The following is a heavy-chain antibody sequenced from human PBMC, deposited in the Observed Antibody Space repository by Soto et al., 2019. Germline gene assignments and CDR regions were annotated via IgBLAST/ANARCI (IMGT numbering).Heavy chain of an antibody. Sequence: LXLSCAASGFTFSSYAMHWVRQAPGKGLEWVAVISYDGSNKYYADSVKGRFTISRDNSKNTLYLQMNSLRAEDTAVYYCARSKNNWNYMVSDYWGQGSLVTVSS. CDR1: GFTFSSYA. D-gene: IGHD1-7*01. V-gene: IGHV3-30-3*01. CDR3: ARSKNNWNYMVSDY. J-gene: IGHJ4*02. CDR2: ISYDGSNK.